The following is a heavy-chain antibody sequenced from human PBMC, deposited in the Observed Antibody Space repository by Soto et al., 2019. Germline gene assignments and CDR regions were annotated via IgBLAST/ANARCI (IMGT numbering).Heavy chain of an antibody. Sequence: EVQLVESGGGLVQPGGSLRLSCAASEFTFSSYGMHWVRQAPGKGLVWVSRINSDGSSTSYADSVKGRFTISRDNAKNTLYLHMNSLRAEDRAVYYCVRTSLVVAAATREDYWGQGTLVTVSS. D-gene: IGHD2-15*01. CDR3: VRTSLVVAAATREDY. V-gene: IGHV3-74*01. CDR1: EFTFSSYG. CDR2: INSDGSST. J-gene: IGHJ4*02.